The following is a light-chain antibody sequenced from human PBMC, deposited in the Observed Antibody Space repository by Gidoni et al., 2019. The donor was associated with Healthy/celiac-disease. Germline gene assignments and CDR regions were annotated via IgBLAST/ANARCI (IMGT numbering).Light chain of an antibody. CDR1: QSLLHSDGKTY. CDR3: MQGIHLPIT. Sequence: LVMTQTPLSLSVPPRQPASISCKPSQSLLHSDGKTYLYWYLKKPGQSPQLLIDEVSSRFSGVPESFRSSGSGTDFTPKSSRVEAENVRVYYCMQGIHLPITFGQXTRLEIK. CDR2: EVS. V-gene: IGKV2-29*02. J-gene: IGKJ5*01.